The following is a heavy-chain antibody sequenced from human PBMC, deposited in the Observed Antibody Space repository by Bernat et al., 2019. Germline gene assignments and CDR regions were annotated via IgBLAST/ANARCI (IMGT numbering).Heavy chain of an antibody. Sequence: QVQLQESGPGLVKPSETLSLTCAVSGYSISSGYYWGWIRQPPGKGLEWIGSIYHSGSTYYNPSLKSRVTISVDTSKNQFSLKLSSVTAADTAVYHCARVGEQWLAKDFDYWGQGTLVTVSS. CDR3: ARVGEQWLAKDFDY. CDR2: IYHSGST. J-gene: IGHJ4*02. V-gene: IGHV4-38-2*01. CDR1: GYSISSGYY. D-gene: IGHD6-19*01.